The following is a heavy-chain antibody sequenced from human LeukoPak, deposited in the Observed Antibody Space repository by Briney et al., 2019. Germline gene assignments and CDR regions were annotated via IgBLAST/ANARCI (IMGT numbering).Heavy chain of an antibody. Sequence: SETLSLTCAVSGGSISSGGYSWSWIRQPPGKGLEWIGYIYHSGSTYYNPSLKSRVTISVDRSKNQFSLKLSSVTAADTAVYYCARSGGQVSGYLRTFDYWGQGTLVTVSS. D-gene: IGHD3-22*01. CDR2: IYHSGST. CDR1: GGSISSGGYS. V-gene: IGHV4-30-2*01. CDR3: ARSGGQVSGYLRTFDY. J-gene: IGHJ4*02.